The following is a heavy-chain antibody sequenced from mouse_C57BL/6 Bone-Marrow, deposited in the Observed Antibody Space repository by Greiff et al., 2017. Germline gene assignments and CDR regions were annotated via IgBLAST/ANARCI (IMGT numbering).Heavy chain of an antibody. CDR1: GFSLTSYG. D-gene: IGHD2-4*01. Sequence: QVQLQQSGPGLVQPSQSLSITCTVSGFSLTSYGVHWVRQSPGKGLEWLGVIWSGGSTDYNAAFISRLSISKDNSKSQVFFKMHSLQADDTAIYYCACPEGPFYYDYLAWFAYWGQGTLVTVSA. CDR2: IWSGGST. J-gene: IGHJ3*01. CDR3: ACPEGPFYYDYLAWFAY. V-gene: IGHV2-2*01.